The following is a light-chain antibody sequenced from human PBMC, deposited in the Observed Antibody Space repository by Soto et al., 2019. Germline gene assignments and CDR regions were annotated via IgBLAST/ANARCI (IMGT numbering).Light chain of an antibody. CDR2: TAS. CDR3: QQSFSPPLT. CDR1: QSISTY. V-gene: IGKV1-39*01. J-gene: IGKJ4*01. Sequence: DIQMTQSPSSLSASVGDRVTITCRASQSISTYLNWYQQKPGKAPKLLIYTASNLQSGVPSRFSGSGSGTDFTLTINSVQTEVYLIQCCQQSFSPPLTFCLRSQV.